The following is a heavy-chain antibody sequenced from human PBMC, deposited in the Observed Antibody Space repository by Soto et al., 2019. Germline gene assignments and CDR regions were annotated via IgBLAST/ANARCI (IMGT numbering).Heavy chain of an antibody. Sequence: EVQLAESGGGLAQPGGSLRLSCAASGFTLSGYAMDWVRQAPGKGLEYVSGISSNGVGTYYTNSVQARFTISRDNSKNTGYLQMGSLSPEDMDVYYCARRARQDFYYMCVWGEGTTVTVSS. J-gene: IGHJ6*03. CDR1: GFTLSGYA. V-gene: IGHV3-64*01. CDR3: ARRARQDFYYMCV. D-gene: IGHD6-6*01. CDR2: ISSNGVGT.